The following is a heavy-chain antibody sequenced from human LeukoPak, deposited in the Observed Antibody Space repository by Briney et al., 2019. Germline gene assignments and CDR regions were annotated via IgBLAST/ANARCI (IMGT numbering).Heavy chain of an antibody. J-gene: IGHJ4*02. CDR2: ISGSGGST. D-gene: IGHD3-22*01. CDR3: AKATYYYESSGYYLLDY. Sequence: GGSLRPSCAASGFTFSSYVLSWVRQAPGKGLEWVSAISGSGGSTYYADSVKGRFTISRDNSKNTLYLQMSSLRAEDTAVYCCAKATYYYESSGYYLLDYWGQGTLVTVSS. V-gene: IGHV3-23*01. CDR1: GFTFSSYV.